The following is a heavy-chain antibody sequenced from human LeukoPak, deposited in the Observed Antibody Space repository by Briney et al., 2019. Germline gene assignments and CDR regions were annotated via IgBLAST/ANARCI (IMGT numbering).Heavy chain of an antibody. CDR3: ARGGGLYYYDSPGYFDY. V-gene: IGHV4-39*07. Sequence: SETLSLTCTVSGGSIRTKTFYWGWIRQPPGKGLEWIGSIYYSGNTYYNPSLKSRVTISVDTSKNQFSLKLSSVTAADTAVYYCARGGGLYYYDSPGYFDYWGQRTLVTVSS. CDR2: IYYSGNT. CDR1: GGSIRTKTFY. J-gene: IGHJ4*02. D-gene: IGHD3-22*01.